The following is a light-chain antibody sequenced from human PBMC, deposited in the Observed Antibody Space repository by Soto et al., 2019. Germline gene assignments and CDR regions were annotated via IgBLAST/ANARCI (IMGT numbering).Light chain of an antibody. CDR3: QQRSNWSMYT. V-gene: IGKV3-11*01. CDR2: DAS. Sequence: EIVLTQSPATLSLSPGERATLSCRASQSVSSNFAWYQQKPGQAPRLLIYDASNRATGIPARFSGSGSGTDFTLTISSLEPEDFAVYYCQQRSNWSMYTFGQGTKLEI. J-gene: IGKJ2*01. CDR1: QSVSSN.